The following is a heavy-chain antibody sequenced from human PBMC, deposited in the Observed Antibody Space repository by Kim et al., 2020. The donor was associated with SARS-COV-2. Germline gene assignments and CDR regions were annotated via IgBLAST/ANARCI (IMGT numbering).Heavy chain of an antibody. CDR2: IYYSGST. J-gene: IGHJ2*01. CDR3: ARPTYYYDSSGPNYWYFDL. Sequence: SETLSLTCTVSGGSISSYYWSWIRQPPGKGLEWIGYIYYSGSTNYNPSLKSRVTISVDTSKNQFSLKLSSVTAADTAVYYCARPTYYYDSSGPNYWYFDLWGRGTLVTVSS. D-gene: IGHD3-22*01. CDR1: GGSISSYY. V-gene: IGHV4-59*01.